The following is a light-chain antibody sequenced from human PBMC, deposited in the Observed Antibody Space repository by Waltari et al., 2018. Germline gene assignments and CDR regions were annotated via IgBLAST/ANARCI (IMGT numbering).Light chain of an antibody. CDR3: QQYGSSPYT. V-gene: IGKV3-20*01. Sequence: EIVLTQSPGTLSLSPGERPPLSCRASQSGSSSYLAWYQQKPGQAPRLLIDGTSSRASGIPDRFSGSGSGADFTLTISRLEPEDFAVYYCQQYGSSPYTFGQGTKLEIK. CDR1: QSGSSSY. CDR2: GTS. J-gene: IGKJ2*01.